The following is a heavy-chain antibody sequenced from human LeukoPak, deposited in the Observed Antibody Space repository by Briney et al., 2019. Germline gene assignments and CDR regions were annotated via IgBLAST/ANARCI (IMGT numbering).Heavy chain of an antibody. CDR1: GSTFSNFW. V-gene: IGHV3-7*01. Sequence: RPLRLSCAASGSTFSNFWMTWVRQAPGKGLEWVAHINKDGGGKYYVDSVEGRFTISRDNSKNSLYLHMNGLRGDDTAVYFCARDPDYGGPRPFWDYWGQGTLVSVSS. J-gene: IGHJ4*02. D-gene: IGHD4-23*01. CDR3: ARDPDYGGPRPFWDY. CDR2: INKDGGGK.